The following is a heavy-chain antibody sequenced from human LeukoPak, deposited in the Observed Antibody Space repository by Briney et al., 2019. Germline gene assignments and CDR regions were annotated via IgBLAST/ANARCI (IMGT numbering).Heavy chain of an antibody. V-gene: IGHV3-23*01. CDR3: ARGGGYDILTGYWYYYMDV. J-gene: IGHJ6*03. CDR1: GFTFSNYA. CDR2: TTGRTAAT. D-gene: IGHD3-9*01. Sequence: QPGGSLRLSCAASGFTFSNYAMSWVRQTPGKGLEWVSTTTGRTAATYHADSVKGRFTISRDNSQNTLYLQMNSLRAEDTAVYYCARGGGYDILTGYWYYYMDVWGKGTTVTISS.